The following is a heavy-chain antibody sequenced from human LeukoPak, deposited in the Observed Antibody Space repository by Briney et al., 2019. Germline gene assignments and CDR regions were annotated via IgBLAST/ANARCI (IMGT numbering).Heavy chain of an antibody. CDR2: SGSSGNII. D-gene: IGHD2-21*01. J-gene: IGHJ4*02. Sequence: PGGSLRLSCAASGFTFSDYSMSWIRQAPGKGLEWISYSGSSGNIIYYADSVKGRLTISRDNAKNSLYLQLNSLRAEDTAVYYCARDRPSTHCNDYWGQGTLVTVSS. CDR1: GFTFSDYS. CDR3: ARDRPSTHCNDY. V-gene: IGHV3-11*01.